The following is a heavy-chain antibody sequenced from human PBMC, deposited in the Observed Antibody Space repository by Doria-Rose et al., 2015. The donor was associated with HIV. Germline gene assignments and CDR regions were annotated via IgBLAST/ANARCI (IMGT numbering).Heavy chain of an antibody. J-gene: IGHJ4*02. CDR1: GYSFTRYW. V-gene: IGHV5-51*01. CDR2: AYPGDSDT. D-gene: IGHD2-21*01. Sequence: EVQLLATGPQVKKSGESLKISCKGSGYSFTRYWISWVRQVPGKGLEWMGIAYPGDSDTRYSPSFRGQVTISVDKSINTAYLEWNSLKAPDTALYFCARRRGEGNADEFWGQGTLVNVSS. CDR3: ARRRGEGNADEF.